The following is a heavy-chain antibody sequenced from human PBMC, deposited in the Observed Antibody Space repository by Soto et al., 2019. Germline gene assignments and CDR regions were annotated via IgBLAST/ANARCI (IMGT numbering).Heavy chain of an antibody. J-gene: IGHJ5*02. D-gene: IGHD1-26*01. Sequence: GGSLRLSCAASGFTFSSYGMHWVRQAPGKGLEWVAVISYDGSNKYYADSVKGRFTISRDNSKNTLYLQMNSLRAEDTAVYYCAKSDARHSAESPWGQGTLVTVSS. CDR2: ISYDGSNK. CDR3: AKSDARHSAESP. V-gene: IGHV3-30*18. CDR1: GFTFSSYG.